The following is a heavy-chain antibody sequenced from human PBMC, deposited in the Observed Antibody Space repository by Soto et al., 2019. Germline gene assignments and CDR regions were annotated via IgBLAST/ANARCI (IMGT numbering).Heavy chain of an antibody. J-gene: IGHJ4*02. Sequence: QVQLVQSGAEVKKPGASVKVSCKASGYTFTSYYMHWVRQAPGQGLVWMGIINPSGGSTSYAQKFQGRVTMTRDTSTSTVYMELSSLRSEDTAVYYCAREYYHYVWGSYRYSDLSYWGQGTLVTVSS. D-gene: IGHD3-16*02. V-gene: IGHV1-46*01. CDR3: AREYYHYVWGSYRYSDLSY. CDR1: GYTFTSYY. CDR2: INPSGGST.